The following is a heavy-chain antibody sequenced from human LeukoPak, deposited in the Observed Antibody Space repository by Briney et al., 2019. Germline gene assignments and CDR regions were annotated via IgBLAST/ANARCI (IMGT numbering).Heavy chain of an antibody. CDR1: GGSISRYY. CDR2: IYTSGTT. CDR3: AREKDSGSDY. D-gene: IGHD5-12*01. J-gene: IGHJ4*02. Sequence: SETLSLTCTVSGGSISRYYWTWIRQPAGKGLEWIGRIYTSGTTNYNPSLKSRVTMSVDTSKGQLSLKLTSVTAADTAVYYCAREKDSGSDYWGQGTLVTVSS. V-gene: IGHV4-4*07.